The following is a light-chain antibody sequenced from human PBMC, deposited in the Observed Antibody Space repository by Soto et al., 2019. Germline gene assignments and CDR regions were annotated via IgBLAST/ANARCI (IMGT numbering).Light chain of an antibody. J-gene: IGKJ4*01. CDR2: DAS. CDR3: QQYDTLPLT. Sequence: DIQMTQSPSTLSASVGDRVTITCRASQSISSWLAWYQQKPGKAPKLLIYDASNLETGVPSRFSGSGSGTDFTFTISGLQPEDIATYYCQQYDTLPLTFGGGTKGDIK. V-gene: IGKV1-33*01. CDR1: QSISSW.